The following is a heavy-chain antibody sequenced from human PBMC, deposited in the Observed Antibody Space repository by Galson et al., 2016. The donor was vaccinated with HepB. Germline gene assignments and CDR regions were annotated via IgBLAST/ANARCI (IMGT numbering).Heavy chain of an antibody. CDR3: ARDSRILVEDAFDI. Sequence: CAISGDSVSNSDSAWNWLRQSPSRGLEWLGRTFYRSKWYNDYSGSVKSRITIKPDTSMNQFSLHLNSVTPEDTAMYYCARDSRILVEDAFDIWGQGTMVTVSS. V-gene: IGHV6-1*01. J-gene: IGHJ3*02. D-gene: IGHD5-18*01. CDR2: TFYRSKWYN. CDR1: GDSVSNSDSA.